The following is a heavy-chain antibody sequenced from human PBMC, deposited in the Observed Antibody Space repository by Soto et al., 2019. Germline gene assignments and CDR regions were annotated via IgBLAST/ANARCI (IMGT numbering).Heavy chain of an antibody. J-gene: IGHJ4*02. D-gene: IGHD3-22*01. V-gene: IGHV3-48*01. CDR2: INSGSTSV. CDR1: GFIFNSYS. Sequence: EVQLVESGGGLVQPGGSLRLSCVASGFIFNSYSMNWVRQAPGKGLEWISYINSGSTSVFYADSVKGRFTISRDNAKNSLYLQMNSQRAEDTAVYYCGSSASPDAYWGQGTLVTVSS. CDR3: GSSASPDAY.